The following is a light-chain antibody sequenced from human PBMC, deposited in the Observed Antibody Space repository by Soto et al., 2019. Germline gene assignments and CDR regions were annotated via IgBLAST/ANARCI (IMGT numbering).Light chain of an antibody. Sequence: QSVLTQPASVSGSPGQSVTISCTGTSSDVGGYDYVSWYQHHPGKAPKLVIYDVTYRPSGVSDRFSGSKSANTASLTIYGLQAEDEADYYCTSYTSSSTYVFGHATTVTVL. J-gene: IGLJ1*01. V-gene: IGLV2-14*01. CDR2: DVT. CDR1: SSDVGGYDY. CDR3: TSYTSSSTYV.